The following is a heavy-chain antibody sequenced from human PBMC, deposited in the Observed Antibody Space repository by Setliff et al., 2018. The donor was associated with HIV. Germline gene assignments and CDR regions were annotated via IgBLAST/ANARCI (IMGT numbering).Heavy chain of an antibody. CDR1: GYSIKSGYY. V-gene: IGHV4-38-2*02. CDR3: ARDRGYYDSSGHRTGVFDI. J-gene: IGHJ3*02. CDR2: IFHTANM. D-gene: IGHD3-22*01. Sequence: SETLSLTCTVSGYSIKSGYYWGWIRQSPGKGLEWIGSIFHTANMQYNPSLKSRVSISVDTSKNQFSLKLNSMTAADTALYYCARDRGYYDSSGHRTGVFDIWGQGTMVTVSS.